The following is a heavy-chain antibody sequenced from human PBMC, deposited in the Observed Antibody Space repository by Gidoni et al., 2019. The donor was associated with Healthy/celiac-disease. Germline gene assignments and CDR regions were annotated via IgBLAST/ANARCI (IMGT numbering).Heavy chain of an antibody. CDR1: GGSFSGYY. Sequence: QVQLQQWGAGLLKPSETLSLTCAVYGGSFSGYYWSWIRQPPGKGLEWIGEINHSGSTNYNPSLKSRVTISVDTSKNQFSLKLSSVTAADTAVYYCARVSELLSSDYYYGSGSPQSSAGMDVWGQGTTVTVSS. CDR3: ARVSELLSSDYYYGSGSPQSSAGMDV. J-gene: IGHJ6*02. D-gene: IGHD3-10*01. V-gene: IGHV4-34*01. CDR2: INHSGST.